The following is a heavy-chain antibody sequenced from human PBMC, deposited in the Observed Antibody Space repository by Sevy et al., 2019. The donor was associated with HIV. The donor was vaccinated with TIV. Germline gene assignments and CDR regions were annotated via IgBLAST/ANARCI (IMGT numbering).Heavy chain of an antibody. CDR3: ARVGVSYCTDDCYHRFDY. CDR2: ISYDGRNK. Sequence: GGSLRLSCSASGFTFSSYALLWVRQAPGKGLEWVSLISYDGRNKYYSDSVKGRFAISRDESKTTLFLQMESLRTEDTDIYYCARVGVSYCTDDCYHRFDYWGRGTLVTVSS. V-gene: IGHV3-30*09. D-gene: IGHD2-21*02. CDR1: GFTFSSYA. J-gene: IGHJ4*02.